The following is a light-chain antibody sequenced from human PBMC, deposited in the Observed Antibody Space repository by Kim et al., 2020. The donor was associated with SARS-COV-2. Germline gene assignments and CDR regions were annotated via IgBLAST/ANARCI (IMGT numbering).Light chain of an antibody. CDR3: HQYASAPRT. J-gene: IGKJ1*01. V-gene: IGKV3-20*01. Sequence: SPGERATLSCRASQSVASHYLAWYQQKPGQAPRLLIYGASSRATGIPDRFSGSGSGTDFTLIIWRLEPEDFAVYYCHQYASAPRTFGQGTKVDIK. CDR2: GAS. CDR1: QSVASHY.